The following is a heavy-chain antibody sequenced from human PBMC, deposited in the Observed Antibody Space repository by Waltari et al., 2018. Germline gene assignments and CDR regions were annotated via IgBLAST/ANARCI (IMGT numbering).Heavy chain of an antibody. D-gene: IGHD6-6*01. CDR2: INHSGST. CDR3: VRGLRIAARPSLWFDP. Sequence: QVQLQQWGAGLLKPSETLSLTCAVYGGSFSGYYWSWIRQPPGKGLEWIGEINHSGSTNYNPSLKSRVTISVDTSKNQFSLKLSSVTAADTAVYYCVRGLRIAARPSLWFDPWGQGTLVTVSS. J-gene: IGHJ5*02. CDR1: GGSFSGYY. V-gene: IGHV4-34*01.